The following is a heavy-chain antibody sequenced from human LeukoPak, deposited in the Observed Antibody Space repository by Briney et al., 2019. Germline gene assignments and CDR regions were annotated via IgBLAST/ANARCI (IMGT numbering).Heavy chain of an antibody. D-gene: IGHD3-9*01. CDR3: ARGRIYYDILTGYYSDDAFDI. J-gene: IGHJ3*02. Sequence: ETQSLTCAVYGGSFSGYYWSWIRQPPGKGLEWIGEINDSGSTNYNPSLKSRVTISVDTSKNQFSLKLSSVTAADTAVYYCARGRIYYDILTGYYSDDAFDIWGQGTMVAVSS. CDR2: INDSGST. V-gene: IGHV4-34*01. CDR1: GGSFSGYY.